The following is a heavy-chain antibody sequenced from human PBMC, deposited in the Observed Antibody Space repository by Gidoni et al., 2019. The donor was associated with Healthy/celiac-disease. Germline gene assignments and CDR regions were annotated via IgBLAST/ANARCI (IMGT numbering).Heavy chain of an antibody. CDR1: GSTCSSDA. D-gene: IGHD6-25*01. J-gene: IGHJ2*01. V-gene: IGHV3-23*01. CDR2: ISGSGGST. CDR3: AKIPSGWYFDL. Sequence: EVQLLESGGGLVQPGGALRLSCADSGSTCSSDAMSGVRQGPGQGLEWLSAISGSGGSTYFADSVKGRFTISRDNSKNTLYLQMNSLRAEDTAVYYCAKIPSGWYFDLWGRGTLVTVSS.